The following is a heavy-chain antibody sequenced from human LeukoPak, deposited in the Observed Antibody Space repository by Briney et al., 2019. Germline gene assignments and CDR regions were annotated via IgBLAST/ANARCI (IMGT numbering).Heavy chain of an antibody. CDR3: ASGIGVGDSFDI. Sequence: GGSLRLSCAASGFTFSSYAMSWVRQAPGKGLEWVSGISGRGGTTYNADSVQGRFTISRDDAKNTLYLQMNSLRVEDTAVYYCASGIGVGDSFDIWGQGTMVTVSS. D-gene: IGHD3-3*01. V-gene: IGHV3-23*01. CDR1: GFTFSSYA. CDR2: ISGRGGTT. J-gene: IGHJ3*02.